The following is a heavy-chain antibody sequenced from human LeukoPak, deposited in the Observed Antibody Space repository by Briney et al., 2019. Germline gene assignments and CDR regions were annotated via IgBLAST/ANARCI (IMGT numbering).Heavy chain of an antibody. J-gene: IGHJ5*02. CDR1: GGSFSGYY. Sequence: SETLSLTCAVYGGSFSGYYWSWIRQPPGKGLEWIGEINHSGSTNYNPSLKSRVTISVDTSKNQFSLKLSSVTAADTAVYYCARGVPNYYDSSGYTVWFDPWGQGTLVTVSS. CDR3: ARGVPNYYDSSGYTVWFDP. D-gene: IGHD3-22*01. V-gene: IGHV4-34*01. CDR2: INHSGST.